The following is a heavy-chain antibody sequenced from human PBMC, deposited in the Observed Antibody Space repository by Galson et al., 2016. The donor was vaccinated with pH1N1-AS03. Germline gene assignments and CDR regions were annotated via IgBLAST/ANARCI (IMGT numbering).Heavy chain of an antibody. Sequence: SLRLSCAASGFTFSTYWMHWVRQAPGKGLVWVSRINTDGDSTNYADSVKGRFTISRDNAKKTLYLRMNSLRVEDTAVCYCGGSGNVFDYWGRGTLVTVSS. J-gene: IGHJ4*01. V-gene: IGHV3-74*01. CDR3: GGSGNVFDY. CDR1: GFTFSTYW. D-gene: IGHD3-10*01. CDR2: INTDGDST.